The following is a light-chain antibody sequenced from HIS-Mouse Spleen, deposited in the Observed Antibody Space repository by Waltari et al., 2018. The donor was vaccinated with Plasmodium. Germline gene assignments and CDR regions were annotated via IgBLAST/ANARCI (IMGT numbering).Light chain of an antibody. CDR1: PGISCY. Sequence: AIRMTQSPSSFSAPTGDRVTIPCRASPGISCYSAWYQQKPGKAPKLLISAASTLQSGVPSMFSGSGSGTEFTLTISCLQSEDFATYCCQQDYSYLITFGGGTKVEIK. CDR3: QQDYSYLIT. CDR2: AAS. J-gene: IGKJ4*01. V-gene: IGKV1-8*01.